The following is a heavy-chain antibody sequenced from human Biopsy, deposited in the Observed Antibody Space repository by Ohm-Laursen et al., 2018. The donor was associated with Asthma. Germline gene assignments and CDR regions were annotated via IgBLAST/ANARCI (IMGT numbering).Heavy chain of an antibody. V-gene: IGHV4-34*01. Sequence: SETLSLTCAVYGGSFSGYYWSWIRQPPGKGLEWIGEINHSGSTNYNPSLKSRVTISVDTSKNQFSLNLSSVTAADTAVYYCARAGQCSSTSCYNPGWFDPWGQGTLVTVSS. J-gene: IGHJ5*02. CDR2: INHSGST. D-gene: IGHD2-2*01. CDR3: ARAGQCSSTSCYNPGWFDP. CDR1: GGSFSGYY.